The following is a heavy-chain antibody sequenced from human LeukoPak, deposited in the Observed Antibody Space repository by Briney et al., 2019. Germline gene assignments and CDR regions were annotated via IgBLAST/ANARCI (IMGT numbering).Heavy chain of an antibody. CDR1: GFAFSSYE. Sequence: GGSLRLSCAASGFAFSSYEMNWVRRAPGKGLEWVSYISTSGSTIYHADSVKGRFTISRDNAKNSLFLQMNSLRAEDTAVYYCARRGYYDSSGYLFDYWGQGTLVTVSS. V-gene: IGHV3-48*03. J-gene: IGHJ4*02. D-gene: IGHD3-22*01. CDR2: ISTSGSTI. CDR3: ARRGYYDSSGYLFDY.